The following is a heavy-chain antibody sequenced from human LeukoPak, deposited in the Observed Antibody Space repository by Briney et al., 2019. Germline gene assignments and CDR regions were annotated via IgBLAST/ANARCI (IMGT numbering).Heavy chain of an antibody. CDR1: GFTFSSYW. CDR2: IKQDGSEK. Sequence: GGSLRLSCAASGFTFSSYWMSWVRQAPGKGLEWVANIKQDGSEKYYVDSVKGRFTISGDNAKNSLYLQMNSLRAEDTAVYYCARESVVGATISFDYWGQGTLVTVSS. D-gene: IGHD1-26*01. V-gene: IGHV3-7*01. CDR3: ARESVVGATISFDY. J-gene: IGHJ4*02.